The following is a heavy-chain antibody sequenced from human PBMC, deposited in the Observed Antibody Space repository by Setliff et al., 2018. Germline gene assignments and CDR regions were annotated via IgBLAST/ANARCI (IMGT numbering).Heavy chain of an antibody. CDR2: ISSSSTSI. J-gene: IGHJ6*03. D-gene: IGHD3-10*01. V-gene: IGHV3-48*01. CDR3: AKELWPDTRYYYMDL. Sequence: PGESLKISCAASGFTFSSEYMNWVRQAPGKGLEWVSYISSSSTSIYSDSVKDRFTISRDNAKKSLYLQMDSLRAEDTAVYYCAKELWPDTRYYYMDLWGKGTTVTVSS. CDR1: GFTFSSEY.